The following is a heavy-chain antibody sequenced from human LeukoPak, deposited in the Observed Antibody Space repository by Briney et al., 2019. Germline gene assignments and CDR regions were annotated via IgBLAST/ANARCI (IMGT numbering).Heavy chain of an antibody. CDR3: ARETYSSSWSAKFYYYYYMDV. V-gene: IGHV3-7*01. D-gene: IGHD6-13*01. J-gene: IGHJ6*03. CDR1: GFTFSSYW. CDR2: IKQDGSEK. Sequence: TGGSLRLSCAASGFTFSSYWMNWVRQAPGKGLEWVANIKQDGSEKYYVDSVKGRFTISRDNARNSLYLQMNSLRAEDTAVYYCARETYSSSWSAKFYYYYYMDVWGKGTTVTVSS.